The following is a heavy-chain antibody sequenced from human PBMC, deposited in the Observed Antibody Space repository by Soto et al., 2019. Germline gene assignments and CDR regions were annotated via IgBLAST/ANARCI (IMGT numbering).Heavy chain of an antibody. D-gene: IGHD3-10*01. CDR1: GFTFSSYW. CDR2: INSDGSST. Sequence: EVQLVESGGNLIQPGGSLSLSCAASGFTFSSYWMHWVRQAPGKGLVWISRINSDGSSTSYVDSVNGRFTISSDNAKNTLDLQMNSLSVEDTAVYYCARRGEEVPGLAHGGQGNLVTVSS. CDR3: ARRGEEVPGLAH. V-gene: IGHV3-74*01. J-gene: IGHJ4*02.